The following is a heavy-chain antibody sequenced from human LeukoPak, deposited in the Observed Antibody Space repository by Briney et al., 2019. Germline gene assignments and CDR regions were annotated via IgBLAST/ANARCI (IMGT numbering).Heavy chain of an antibody. Sequence: SQTLSLTCAISGDSVSSNSAAWNWIRQSPSRGLEWLGRTYYRSKWYNDYAVSVKSRITINPDTSENQFSLQLNSVTPEDTAVYYCARESCSSTSCYVGYYYYGMDVWGQGTTVTVSS. J-gene: IGHJ6*02. CDR2: TYYRSKWYN. D-gene: IGHD2-2*01. CDR3: ARESCSSTSCYVGYYYYGMDV. V-gene: IGHV6-1*01. CDR1: GDSVSSNSAA.